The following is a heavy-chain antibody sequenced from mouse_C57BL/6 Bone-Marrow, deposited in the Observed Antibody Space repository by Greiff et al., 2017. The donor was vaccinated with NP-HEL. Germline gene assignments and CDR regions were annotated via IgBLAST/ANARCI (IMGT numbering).Heavy chain of an antibody. CDR3: ARTPHYYGSRGGDFDY. CDR2: IYPGSGNT. CDR1: GYTFTDYY. V-gene: IGHV1-84*01. J-gene: IGHJ2*01. Sequence: VQLQESGPELVKPGASVKISCKASGYTFTDYYINWVKQRPGQGLEWIGWIYPGSGNTKYNEKFKGKATLTVDTSSSTAYMQLSSLTSEDSAGYFCARTPHYYGSRGGDFDYWGQGTTLTVSS. D-gene: IGHD1-1*01.